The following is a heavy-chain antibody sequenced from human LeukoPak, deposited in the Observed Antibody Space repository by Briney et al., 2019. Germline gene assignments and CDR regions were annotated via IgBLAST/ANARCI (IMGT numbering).Heavy chain of an antibody. J-gene: IGHJ4*02. Sequence: GGSLRLSCAASGYTFNNYAMNWVRQGPGEGLEWVSAISGTGSSTYYADSVKGRFTISRDNSKNTLYLQMNSLRAEDTAVYYCAKRTGSNSGTFDYWGQGTLVTVSS. D-gene: IGHD1-26*01. CDR2: ISGTGSST. CDR3: AKRTGSNSGTFDY. CDR1: GYTFNNYA. V-gene: IGHV3-23*01.